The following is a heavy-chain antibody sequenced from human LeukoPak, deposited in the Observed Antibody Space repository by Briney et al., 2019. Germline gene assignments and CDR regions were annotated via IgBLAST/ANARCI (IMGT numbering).Heavy chain of an antibody. CDR1: GFTFITYA. V-gene: IGHV3-23*01. D-gene: IGHD5-18*01. Sequence: GGSLRLSCAASGFTFITYAMSWVRQAPGKGLEWVSSISNSGGSTYYADSVRGRFTISRDNSKNTLYLQMNSLRVEDTAVYYCARDHKTTSGYIYGFYGMDVWGQGITVTVSS. CDR2: ISNSGGST. J-gene: IGHJ6*02. CDR3: ARDHKTTSGYIYGFYGMDV.